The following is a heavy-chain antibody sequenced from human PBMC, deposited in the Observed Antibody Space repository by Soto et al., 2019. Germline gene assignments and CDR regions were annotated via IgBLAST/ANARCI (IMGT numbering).Heavy chain of an antibody. V-gene: IGHV3-20*01. J-gene: IGHJ3*02. CDR3: ASSYGSGSGAFDI. D-gene: IGHD3-10*01. CDR2: INWNGGST. Sequence: GGSLRLSCAASGFTFDDYGMSWVRQAPGKGLEWVSGINWNGGSTGYADSVKGRFTISRDNAKNSLYLQMNSLGAEDTALYHCASSYGSGSGAFDIWGQGTMVTVSS. CDR1: GFTFDDYG.